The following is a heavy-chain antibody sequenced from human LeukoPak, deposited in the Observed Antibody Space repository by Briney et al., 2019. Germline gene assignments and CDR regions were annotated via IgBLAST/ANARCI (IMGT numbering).Heavy chain of an antibody. V-gene: IGHV1-18*01. Sequence: ASVKVSCKASGGTFSSYTISWVRQAPGQGLEWIGWISAYNGNTNYAQKLQGRVTMTTDTSTSTAYMELRSLRSDDTAVYYCARDRSRVAVAGLGAYWGQGTLVTVSS. CDR1: GGTFSSYT. CDR2: ISAYNGNT. J-gene: IGHJ4*02. D-gene: IGHD6-19*01. CDR3: ARDRSRVAVAGLGAY.